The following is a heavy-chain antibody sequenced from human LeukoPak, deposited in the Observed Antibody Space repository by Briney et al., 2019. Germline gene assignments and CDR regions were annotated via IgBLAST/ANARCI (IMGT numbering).Heavy chain of an antibody. V-gene: IGHV3-53*01. D-gene: IGHD6-19*01. CDR2: IYSGGST. CDR3: ARGGSGWYYFDY. CDR1: GFTFDDYT. Sequence: GGSLRLSCAASGFTFDDYTMHWVRQAPGKGLEWVSVIYSGGSTYYADSVKGRFTISRDNSKNTLYLQMNSLRAEDTAVYYCARGGSGWYYFDYWGQGTLVTVSS. J-gene: IGHJ4*02.